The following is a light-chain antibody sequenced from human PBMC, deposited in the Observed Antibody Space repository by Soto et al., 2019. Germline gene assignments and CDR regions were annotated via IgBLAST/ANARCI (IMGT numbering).Light chain of an antibody. V-gene: IGKV1-9*01. Sequence: DIQLTQSPSFLSASVGDRVTITCRASQGIRSYLAWYQQKPGQAPKLLIYAASTWQSGVPSRFSGSGSGTEFPLTISSLQPEDFANYYCQQLDTYPPFTFGPGTKVDIK. CDR1: QGIRSY. CDR2: AAS. CDR3: QQLDTYPPFT. J-gene: IGKJ3*01.